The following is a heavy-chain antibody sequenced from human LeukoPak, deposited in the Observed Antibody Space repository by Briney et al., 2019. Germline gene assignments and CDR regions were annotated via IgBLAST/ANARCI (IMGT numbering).Heavy chain of an antibody. D-gene: IGHD1-26*01. CDR2: INEVGSKT. V-gene: IGHV3-7*03. J-gene: IGHJ4*02. CDR1: GFGFSGCS. CDR3: ARLLGTVTTFDY. Sequence: PGGSLSVSCAASGFGFSGCSLSWVRQAPGQGLEWVATINEVGSKTYYDDSVKGRFTISRDNAKNSPYLEMSSLRAEDTAVYYCARLLGTVTTFDYWGQGTLVTVSS.